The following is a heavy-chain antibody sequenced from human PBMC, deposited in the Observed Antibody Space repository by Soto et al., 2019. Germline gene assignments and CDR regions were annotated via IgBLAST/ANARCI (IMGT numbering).Heavy chain of an antibody. J-gene: IGHJ3*02. CDR2: IKQDGSEK. CDR3: ARDLGGTTGTPLDAFDI. V-gene: IGHV3-7*01. D-gene: IGHD4-17*01. Sequence: GGSLRLSCAASGFTFSTYWMNWVRQAPGKGLEWVANIKQDGSEKYYVDSVKGRFTISRDNAKNSLFLQMNSPRAEDTAVYYCARDLGGTTGTPLDAFDIWGQGTMVTVSS. CDR1: GFTFSTYW.